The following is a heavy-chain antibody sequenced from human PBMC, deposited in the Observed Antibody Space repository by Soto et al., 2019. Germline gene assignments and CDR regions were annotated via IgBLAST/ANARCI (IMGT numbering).Heavy chain of an antibody. J-gene: IGHJ4*02. V-gene: IGHV3-7*03. D-gene: IGHD6-13*01. CDR1: GFTFSYYW. CDR3: ARDEAVDC. CDR2: IKQDGSDK. Sequence: QPGGSLRLSCAASGFTFSYYWMSWVRQAPGKGLEWVANIKQDGSDKYYVDSVKGRFTISRDNAKNSLYLQMHSLRAEDTAVYYCARDEAVDCWGQGTLVTVSS.